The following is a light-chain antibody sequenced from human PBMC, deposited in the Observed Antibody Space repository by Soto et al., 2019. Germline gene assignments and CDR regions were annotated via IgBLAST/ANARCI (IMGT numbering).Light chain of an antibody. CDR2: AAS. CDR3: QKYNSAPRT. Sequence: DIQMTQSPSSLSASVGDRVTITCRASQGISNYLAWYQQKPGKVPKLLIYAASTLQSGVRSRFSGSGSGTDYALTISSLQPEEVASYYCQKYNSAPRTFGQGTKVEIK. V-gene: IGKV1-27*01. J-gene: IGKJ1*01. CDR1: QGISNY.